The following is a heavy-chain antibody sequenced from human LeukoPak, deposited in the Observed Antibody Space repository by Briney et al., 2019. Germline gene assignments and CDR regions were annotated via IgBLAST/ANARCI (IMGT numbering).Heavy chain of an antibody. V-gene: IGHV5-51*01. CDR3: ARQVPGRGGDCCIIDY. J-gene: IGHJ4*02. Sequence: GESLKISFQGSGYSFTSYWIGWVRQMPGKGLEWMGIIYPGDSDTRYSPYLQAHFTVSAENSISTSFLQWSSLKASDTAMYYCARQVPGRGGDCCIIDYWGQGTLVTVSS. CDR2: IYPGDSDT. CDR1: GYSFTSYW. D-gene: IGHD2-21*02.